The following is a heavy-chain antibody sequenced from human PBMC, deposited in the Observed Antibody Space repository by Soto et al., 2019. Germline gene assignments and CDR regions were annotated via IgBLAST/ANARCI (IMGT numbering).Heavy chain of an antibody. Sequence: ASVKVSCKASGYTFTSYVISWVRQATGQGLEWMGWISAYNGNTNYAQKLQGRVTMTTDTSTSTAYMELRSLRSDDTAVYYCAREYCSGGSCYPIDYWGQGTLVTVSS. CDR1: GYTFTSYV. CDR2: ISAYNGNT. V-gene: IGHV1-18*01. D-gene: IGHD2-15*01. J-gene: IGHJ4*02. CDR3: AREYCSGGSCYPIDY.